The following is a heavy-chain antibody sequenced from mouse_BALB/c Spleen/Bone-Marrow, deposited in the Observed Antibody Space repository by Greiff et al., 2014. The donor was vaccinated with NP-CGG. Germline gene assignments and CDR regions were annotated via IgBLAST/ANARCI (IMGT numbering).Heavy chain of an antibody. J-gene: IGHJ2*01. CDR2: IRNKANGYTT. CDR3: ERFLNWVLDY. V-gene: IGHV7-3*02. D-gene: IGHD4-1*01. Sequence: VQLKESGGGLVQPGGSLRLSCATSGFTFTDYYMSWVRQPPGKALEWLGFIRNKANGYTTEYSASVKGRFTISRDNSQSILYLKMNPLRAEDSAIYYCERFLNWVLDYWGQGTTLKAS. CDR1: GFTFTDYY.